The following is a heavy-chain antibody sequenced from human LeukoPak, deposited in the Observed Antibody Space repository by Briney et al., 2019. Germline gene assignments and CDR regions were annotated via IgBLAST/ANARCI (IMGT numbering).Heavy chain of an antibody. CDR3: ARPGRELLQNAFDI. Sequence: PGGSLRLSCAASGFTFSSYAMHWVRQAPGKGLEYVSAISSNGGSTYYANSVKGRFTISRDNSKNTLYLQMGSLRAEDMAVYYCARPGRELLQNAFDIWGQGTMVTVSS. J-gene: IGHJ3*02. D-gene: IGHD1-26*01. V-gene: IGHV3-64*01. CDR2: ISSNGGST. CDR1: GFTFSSYA.